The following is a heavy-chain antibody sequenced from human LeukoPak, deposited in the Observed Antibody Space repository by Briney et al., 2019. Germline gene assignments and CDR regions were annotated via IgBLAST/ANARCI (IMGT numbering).Heavy chain of an antibody. CDR1: GGSISSYY. Sequence: SETLSLTCTVSGGSISSYYWSWIRQPPGKGMEWIGYIYYSGSTNYNPSLKSRVTISVDTSKNQFSLKLSSVAAADTAVYYCAKSGVRGVIMDYYYYGMDVWGQGTTVTVSS. CDR3: AKSGVRGVIMDYYYYGMDV. D-gene: IGHD3-10*01. V-gene: IGHV4-59*01. J-gene: IGHJ6*02. CDR2: IYYSGST.